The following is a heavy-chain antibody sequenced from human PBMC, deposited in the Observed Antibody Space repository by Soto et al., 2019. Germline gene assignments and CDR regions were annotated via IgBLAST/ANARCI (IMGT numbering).Heavy chain of an antibody. D-gene: IGHD3-9*01. CDR1: GFTFSSYS. J-gene: IGHJ6*02. Sequence: GGSLRLSCAASGFTFSSYSMNWVRQAPGKGLEWVSSISSSSSYIYYADSVKGRFTISRDNAKNSLYLQMNSLRAEDTAVYYCARDRYFDWLGDYYYYGMDVWGQGTTVTVSS. CDR2: ISSSSSYI. CDR3: ARDRYFDWLGDYYYYGMDV. V-gene: IGHV3-21*01.